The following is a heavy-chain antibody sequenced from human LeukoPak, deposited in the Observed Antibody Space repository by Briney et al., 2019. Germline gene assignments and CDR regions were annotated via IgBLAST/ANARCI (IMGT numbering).Heavy chain of an antibody. J-gene: IGHJ6*03. V-gene: IGHV5-51*01. CDR2: IYPGDFDT. CDR1: GYSFTSYW. CDR3: ARRVADYYHYMDV. Sequence: GESLKISCKGSGYSFTSYWIGWVRQMPGKGLEWMGIIYPGDFDTRYSPSFQGQVTISADKSISTAYLQWSSLKASDTAMYYCARRVADYYHYMDVWGKGTAVTVSS. D-gene: IGHD2-15*01.